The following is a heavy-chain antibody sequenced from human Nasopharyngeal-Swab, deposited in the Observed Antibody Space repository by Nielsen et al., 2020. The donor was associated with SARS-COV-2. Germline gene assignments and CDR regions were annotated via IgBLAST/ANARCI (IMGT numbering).Heavy chain of an antibody. Sequence: GGSLRLSCAASGFTFSSYSMNWVRQAPGKGLEWVSSSSSSSSYIYYADSVKGRFTISRDNAKNSLYLQMNSLRAEDTAVYYCARDPGRWVRGVYYWGQGTLVTVSS. CDR3: ARDPGRWVRGVYY. D-gene: IGHD3-10*01. V-gene: IGHV3-21*01. CDR1: GFTFSSYS. CDR2: SSSSSSYI. J-gene: IGHJ4*02.